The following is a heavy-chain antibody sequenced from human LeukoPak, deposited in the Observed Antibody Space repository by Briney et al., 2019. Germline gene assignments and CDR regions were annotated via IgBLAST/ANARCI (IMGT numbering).Heavy chain of an antibody. CDR1: GFIFSSYA. D-gene: IGHD2-15*01. Sequence: GGSLRLSCAASGFIFSSYAMSWVRQAPGKGLEWVANIKQDGSEKYYVDSVKGRFTISRDNAQNSLYLQMNSLRAEDTAVYYFARICWQLPFDYWGQGTLVTVSS. CDR3: ARICWQLPFDY. V-gene: IGHV3-7*01. CDR2: IKQDGSEK. J-gene: IGHJ4*02.